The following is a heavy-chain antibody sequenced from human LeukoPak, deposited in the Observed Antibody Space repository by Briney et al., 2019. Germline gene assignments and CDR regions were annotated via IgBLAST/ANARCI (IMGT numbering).Heavy chain of an antibody. CDR3: AKTVSGSYSYQGGDY. CDR1: GFTLSSYA. D-gene: IGHD3-16*02. V-gene: IGHV3-23*01. CDR2: ISGSGENT. Sequence: GGSLRLSCAASGFTLSSYAMSWVRQAPGKGLEWVSAISGSGENTNYADSVKGRFTMSRDNSRNMLYLQMNSLRDEDTAKYYCAKTVSGSYSYQGGDYWGQGTLVTVSS. J-gene: IGHJ4*02.